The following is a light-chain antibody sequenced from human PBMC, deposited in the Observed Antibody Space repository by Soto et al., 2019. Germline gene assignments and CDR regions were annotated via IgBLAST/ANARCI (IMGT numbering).Light chain of an antibody. CDR2: EVS. CDR3: SSYTSSSTLVV. V-gene: IGLV2-14*01. Sequence: QSALTQPASVSGSPGQSITISCTGTSSDVGGYNYVSWYQQHPVKAPKLMIFEVSNRPSGVSIRFSGSKSGNTASLTISGLQAEDEADYYCSSYTSSSTLVVFGGGTKLTVL. J-gene: IGLJ2*01. CDR1: SSDVGGYNY.